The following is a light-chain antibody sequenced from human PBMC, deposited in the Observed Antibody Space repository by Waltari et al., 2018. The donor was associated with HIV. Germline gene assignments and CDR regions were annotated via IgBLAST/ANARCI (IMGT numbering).Light chain of an antibody. Sequence: QSALTQPPSASGSPGQSVTISCTGTNSDIGAYNYVSWYQQHPGKAPKLMIYEVANRPSGVPDRFFGSKSDNTASLNVSGLQADDEAHYYCSSYAGSNTLVFGGGTKLTVL. V-gene: IGLV2-8*01. CDR1: NSDIGAYNY. CDR3: SSYAGSNTLV. CDR2: EVA. J-gene: IGLJ2*01.